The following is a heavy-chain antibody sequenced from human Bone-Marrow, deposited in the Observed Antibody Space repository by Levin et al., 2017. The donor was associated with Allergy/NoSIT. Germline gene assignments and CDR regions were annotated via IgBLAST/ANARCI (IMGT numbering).Heavy chain of an antibody. CDR2: ISGSGGST. CDR3: AKDPFASTRSGPNWFDP. J-gene: IGHJ5*02. D-gene: IGHD1-14*01. Sequence: PGGSLRLSCAASGFTFSSYAMSWVRQAPGKGLEWVSAISGSGGSTYYADSVKGRFTISRDNSKNTLYLQMNSLRAEDTAVYYCAKDPFASTRSGPNWFDPWGQGTLVTVSS. CDR1: GFTFSSYA. V-gene: IGHV3-23*01.